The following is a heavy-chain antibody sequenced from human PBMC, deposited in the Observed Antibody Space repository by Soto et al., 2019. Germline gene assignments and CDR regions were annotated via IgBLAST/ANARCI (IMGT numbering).Heavy chain of an antibody. V-gene: IGHV3-23*01. Sequence: GGSLKLSCTPSGFTFSSHGMSWVRQAPGKGLEWVSLISGGGDSTHHADSVKGRFTISRDNSKNSVYLQMNSLRAEDTAVYFCARRYMSGWLDYWGQGTVVTVSS. J-gene: IGHJ4*02. CDR2: ISGGGDST. D-gene: IGHD6-13*01. CDR1: GFTFSSHG. CDR3: ARRYMSGWLDY.